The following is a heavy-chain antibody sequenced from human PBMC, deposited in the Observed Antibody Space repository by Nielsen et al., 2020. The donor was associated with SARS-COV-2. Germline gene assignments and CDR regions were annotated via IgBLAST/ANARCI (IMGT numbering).Heavy chain of an antibody. CDR2: IIPIFGTA. CDR3: ARDVVVVAATSLYYYYGMDV. CDR1: GGTFSSYA. D-gene: IGHD2-15*01. V-gene: IGHV1-69*05. Sequence: SVKVSCKAPGGTFSSYAISWVRQAPGQGLEWMGGIIPIFGTANYAQKLQGRVTMTTDTSTSTAYMELRSLRSDDTAVYYCARDVVVVAATSLYYYYGMDVWGQGTTVTVSS. J-gene: IGHJ6*02.